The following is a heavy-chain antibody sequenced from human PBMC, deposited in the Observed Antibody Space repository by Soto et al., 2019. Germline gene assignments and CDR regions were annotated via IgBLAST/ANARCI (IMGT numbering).Heavy chain of an antibody. Sequence: PGESLKISCKGSGYRFSNYWIGWVRQMPGKGLEWLGIIYPGDSDTRYSPSFQGQVTISADKSISTAYLQWSSLKASDTAMYYCARQKYYDDSSGFLIDYWGQGTLVTVSS. CDR1: GYRFSNYW. D-gene: IGHD3-22*01. J-gene: IGHJ4*02. CDR3: ARQKYYDDSSGFLIDY. V-gene: IGHV5-51*01. CDR2: IYPGDSDT.